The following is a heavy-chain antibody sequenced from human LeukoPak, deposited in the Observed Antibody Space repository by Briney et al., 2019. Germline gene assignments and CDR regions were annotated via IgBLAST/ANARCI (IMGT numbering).Heavy chain of an antibody. CDR1: GASMSTYY. J-gene: IGHJ5*02. CDR2: IYHSGST. Sequence: PSETLSLTCTVSGASMSTYYWSWIRQPPGKGLEWIAYIYHSGSTNYNPSLKSRVTISVDTSKNQFSLKLNSVTAADTALYYCARSTRSWFDPWGQGTLVTVSS. D-gene: IGHD3-10*01. V-gene: IGHV4-59*01. CDR3: ARSTRSWFDP.